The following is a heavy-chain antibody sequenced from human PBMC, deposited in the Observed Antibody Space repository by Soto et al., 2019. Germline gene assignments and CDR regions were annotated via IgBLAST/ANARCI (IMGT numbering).Heavy chain of an antibody. J-gene: IGHJ4*02. Sequence: SGGSLRLSCAASGFTFSSYSMNWVRQAPGKGLEWVSSISSSSSYIYYADSVKGRFTISRDNAKNSLYLQMNSLRAEDTAVYYCATYSSSWSLFFDCWGQGTLVTVSS. CDR2: ISSSSSYI. V-gene: IGHV3-21*01. CDR3: ATYSSSWSLFFDC. CDR1: GFTFSSYS. D-gene: IGHD6-13*01.